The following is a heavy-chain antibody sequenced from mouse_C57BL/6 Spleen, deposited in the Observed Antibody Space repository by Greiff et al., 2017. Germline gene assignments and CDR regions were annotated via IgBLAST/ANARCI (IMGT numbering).Heavy chain of an antibody. CDR2: IYTGSGNT. CDR3: AREGKLNGIYFDV. J-gene: IGHJ1*03. V-gene: IGHV1-76*01. CDR1: GYTFTDYY. Sequence: VQLQQSGADLVRPGASLKLSCKASGYTFTDYYITWVKQRPDQGLEWIARIYTGSGNTYYNEKLKGKATLTAEKSSSTAYMQLSSLTSEESAVYGCAREGKLNGIYFDVGGTGTMVSVSS. D-gene: IGHD3-3*01.